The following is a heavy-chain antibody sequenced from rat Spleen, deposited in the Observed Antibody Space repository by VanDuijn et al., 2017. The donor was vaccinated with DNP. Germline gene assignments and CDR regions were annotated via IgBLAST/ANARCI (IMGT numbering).Heavy chain of an antibody. J-gene: IGHJ3*01. CDR3: TKTGGNWVAH. D-gene: IGHD1-11*01. CDR1: GFTFSKYG. V-gene: IGHV5-20*01. CDR2: ISYDGRNT. Sequence: EVHLVESGGGLVQPGRSLKLSCVASGFTFSKYGMAWVRQAPTKGLEWVASISYDGRNTYYGDSVKGRFTISRDNAKTSLYLQMDSLRSEDTATYYCTKTGGNWVAHWGQGTLVTVSS.